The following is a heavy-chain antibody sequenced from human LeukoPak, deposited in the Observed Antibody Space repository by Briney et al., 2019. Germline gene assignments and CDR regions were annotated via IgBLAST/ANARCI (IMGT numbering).Heavy chain of an antibody. J-gene: IGHJ6*02. Sequence: GASVKVSCKASGYTFTSYYMHWVRQAPGQGLEWMGIINPSGGSTSYAQKFQGRVTMTRDTSTSTVYMELSSLRSEDAAVYYCARENRYYDILTGYYYYYGMDVWGQGTTVTVSS. D-gene: IGHD3-9*01. CDR1: GYTFTSYY. CDR2: INPSGGST. V-gene: IGHV1-46*01. CDR3: ARENRYYDILTGYYYYYGMDV.